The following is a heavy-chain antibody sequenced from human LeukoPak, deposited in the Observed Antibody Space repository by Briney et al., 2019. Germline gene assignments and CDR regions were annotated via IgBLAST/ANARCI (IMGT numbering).Heavy chain of an antibody. CDR2: ISWNSGSI. J-gene: IGHJ4*02. D-gene: IGHD5-12*01. Sequence: PGRSLRLSCVASGFPFDNYAMYWVRQAPGKGLEWVSGISWNSGSIGYADSVKGRFTISRDNAKNSLYLQMNSLRAEDTAVYYCARGPSGYHNTGGQGTLVTVSS. V-gene: IGHV3-9*01. CDR3: ARGPSGYHNT. CDR1: GFPFDNYA.